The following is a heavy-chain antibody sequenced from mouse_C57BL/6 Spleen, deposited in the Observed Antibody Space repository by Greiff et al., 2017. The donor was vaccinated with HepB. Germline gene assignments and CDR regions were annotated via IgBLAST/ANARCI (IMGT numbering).Heavy chain of an antibody. CDR1: GYAFSSSW. CDR2: IYPGDGDT. V-gene: IGHV1-82*01. J-gene: IGHJ4*01. CDR3: ARGPYYYGSSSSYAMDY. D-gene: IGHD1-1*01. Sequence: VQLQQSGPELVKPGASVKISCKASGYAFSSSWMNWVKQRPGKGLEWIGRIYPGDGDTNYNGKFKGKATLTADKSSSTAYMQLSSLTSEDSAVYCCARGPYYYGSSSSYAMDYWGQGTSVTVSA.